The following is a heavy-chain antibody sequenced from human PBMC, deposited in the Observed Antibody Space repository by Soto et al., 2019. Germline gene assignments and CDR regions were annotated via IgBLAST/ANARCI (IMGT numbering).Heavy chain of an antibody. D-gene: IGHD5-12*01. J-gene: IGHJ4*02. CDR3: TTQGGYDYARCFNY. CDR2: IYPCDSDT. V-gene: IGHV5-51*01. Sequence: GESPKISCKGPGYSFTIYCIGCVRHMPGKGPEGLWIIYPCDSDTIYSPSFQRTLTTSAHKSITTSYLQCSSLKASDTAMYYCTTQGGYDYARCFNYWGQGTLVTVS. CDR1: GYSFTIYC.